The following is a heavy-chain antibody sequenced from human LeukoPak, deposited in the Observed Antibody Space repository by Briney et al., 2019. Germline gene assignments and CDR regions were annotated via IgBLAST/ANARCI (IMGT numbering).Heavy chain of an antibody. J-gene: IGHJ4*02. Sequence: PRGSLRLSCAASGFTFSTYWMHWVRQAPGKGLVWVSRIHSDGSSTNYADSVKGRFTISRDNAKNTLYLQMNSLRAEDTAVYYCARDGPAPRGIDYWGQGTMVTVSS. CDR3: ARDGPAPRGIDY. CDR1: GFTFSTYW. V-gene: IGHV3-74*01. CDR2: IHSDGSST. D-gene: IGHD2-2*01.